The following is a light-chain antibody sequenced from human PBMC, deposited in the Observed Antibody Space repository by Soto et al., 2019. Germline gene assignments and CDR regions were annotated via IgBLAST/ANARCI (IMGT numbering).Light chain of an antibody. CDR3: SSYTTSSTLV. Sequence: QSALTQPASVSGSPGQSITISCTGTTYDIGYYDYVSWYQQHPGKAPKLIIYDVTYRPSGASDCFSGSKSGNTASLTISGLQAEDEAEYYCSSYTTSSTLVFGGGTKLTVL. CDR1: TYDIGYYDY. V-gene: IGLV2-14*03. J-gene: IGLJ2*01. CDR2: DVT.